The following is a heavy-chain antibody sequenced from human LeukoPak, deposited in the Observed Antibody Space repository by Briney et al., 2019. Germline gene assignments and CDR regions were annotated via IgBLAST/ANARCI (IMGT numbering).Heavy chain of an antibody. D-gene: IGHD5-18*01. CDR1: GGSFSGYY. CDR2: IYYSGST. CDR3: ARARYSYGYNYYYMDV. Sequence: KTSETLSLTCAVYGGSFSGYYWSWIRQPPGKGLEWIGYIYYSGSTNYNPSLKSRVTISVDTSKNQFSLKLSSVTAADTAVYYCARARYSYGYNYYYMDVWGKGTTVTVSS. V-gene: IGHV4-59*01. J-gene: IGHJ6*03.